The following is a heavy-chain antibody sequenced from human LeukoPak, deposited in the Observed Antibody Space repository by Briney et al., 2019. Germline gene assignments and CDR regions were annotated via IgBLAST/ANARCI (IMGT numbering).Heavy chain of an antibody. CDR1: GGSISSYY. D-gene: IGHD5-24*01. V-gene: IGHV4-4*07. Sequence: PSETLSLTCTVSGGSISSYYWSWIRQPAGKGLEWIGRIYTSGSTNYNPSLKSRVTMSVDTSKNQFSLKLSSVTAADTAVYYCARGDNYHGDYYYYYMDVWGKGTTVTISS. CDR2: IYTSGST. J-gene: IGHJ6*03. CDR3: ARGDNYHGDYYYYYMDV.